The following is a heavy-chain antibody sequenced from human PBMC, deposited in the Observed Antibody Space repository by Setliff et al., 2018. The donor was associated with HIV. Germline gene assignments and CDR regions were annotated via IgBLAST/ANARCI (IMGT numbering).Heavy chain of an antibody. CDR3: ARELHDHRYGTNWLDP. Sequence: SETLSLTCTVSGGSISSGSYYWSWIRQPAGKGLEWIGRIYTSGSTNYNPSLKSRVTISVDTSKNQFSLKLSSVTAADTAVYYCARELHDHRYGTNWLDPWGQGTLVTVSS. CDR1: GGSISSGSYY. V-gene: IGHV4-61*02. J-gene: IGHJ5*02. D-gene: IGHD5-18*01. CDR2: IYTSGST.